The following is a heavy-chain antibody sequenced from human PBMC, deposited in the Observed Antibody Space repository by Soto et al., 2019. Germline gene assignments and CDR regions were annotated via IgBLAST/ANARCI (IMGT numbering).Heavy chain of an antibody. D-gene: IGHD3-3*01. V-gene: IGHV4-34*01. Sequence: SETLSLTCAVYGGSFSGYYWSWIRQPPGKGLEWIGEINHSGSTNYNPSLKSRVTISVGTSKNQFSLKLSSVTAADTAVYYCARGGRITIFGAVIMGGMDVWGQGTTVTVSS. CDR1: GGSFSGYY. CDR3: ARGGRITIFGAVIMGGMDV. J-gene: IGHJ6*02. CDR2: INHSGST.